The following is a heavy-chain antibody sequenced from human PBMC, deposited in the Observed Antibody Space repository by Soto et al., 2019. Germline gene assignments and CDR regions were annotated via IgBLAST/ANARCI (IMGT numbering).Heavy chain of an antibody. CDR2: IYYSGDT. D-gene: IGHD3-10*01. CDR1: GGSISSGGYY. J-gene: IGHJ4*02. CDR3: TRGQWELYYQDY. V-gene: IGHV4-31*03. Sequence: QVQLQESGPGLVKPSQTLSLTCTVSGGSISSGGYYWGWNRQHPGKGLEWIGYIYYSGDTYSNPSLKSRITMSVDKSKNQFSLKLSSVTAADTAVYFCTRGQWELYYQDYWGQGTLVTVSS.